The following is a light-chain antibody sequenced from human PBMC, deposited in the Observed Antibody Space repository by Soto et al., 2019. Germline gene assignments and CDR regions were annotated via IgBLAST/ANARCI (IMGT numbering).Light chain of an antibody. CDR1: SSNIESNT. CDR2: SNN. V-gene: IGLV1-44*01. CDR3: AAWDDSLNGAV. Sequence: QAVVTQPPSASGTPGQRVTISCSGNSSNIESNTVNWYQQLPGTAPKLLIYSNNQRPSGVPDRFSGSKSGTSASLAISGLQSEDEADYYCAAWDDSLNGAVFGGGTQLTVL. J-gene: IGLJ7*01.